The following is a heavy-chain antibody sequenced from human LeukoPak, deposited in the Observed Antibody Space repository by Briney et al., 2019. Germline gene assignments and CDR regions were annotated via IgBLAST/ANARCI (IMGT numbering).Heavy chain of an antibody. CDR3: ARDRYQLLTIDC. Sequence: PGGSLRLSCAASGFTFSSYSMNWVRQAPGKGLEWVSSISSSSSYIYYADSVKGRFTISRDNAKNSLYLQMNSLRAEDTAVYYCARDRYQLLTIDCWGQGTLVTVSS. V-gene: IGHV3-21*01. CDR1: GFTFSSYS. D-gene: IGHD2-2*01. CDR2: ISSSSSYI. J-gene: IGHJ4*02.